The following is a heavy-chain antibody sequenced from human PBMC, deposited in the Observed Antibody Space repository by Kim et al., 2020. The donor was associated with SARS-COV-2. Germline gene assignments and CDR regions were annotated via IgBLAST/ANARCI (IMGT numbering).Heavy chain of an antibody. CDR3: ATIAAAGELSFDY. V-gene: IGHV1-2*04. J-gene: IGHJ4*02. D-gene: IGHD6-13*01. Sequence: YAQKFQGWVTMTRDTAISTAYMELSRLRSDDTAVYYCATIAAAGELSFDYWGQGTLVTVSS.